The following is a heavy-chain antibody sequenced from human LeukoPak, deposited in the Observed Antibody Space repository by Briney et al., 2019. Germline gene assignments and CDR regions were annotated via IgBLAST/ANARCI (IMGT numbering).Heavy chain of an antibody. CDR2: IYYSGST. CDR3: ARHSSSWYRYFDY. J-gene: IGHJ4*02. V-gene: IGHV4-59*08. D-gene: IGHD6-13*01. CDR1: GGSISSYY. Sequence: PSETLSLTCTVSGGSISSYYWSWIRQPPGKGLEGIGYIYYSGSTNYNPSLKSRVTISVDTSKNQFSLKLSSVTAADTAVYYCARHSSSWYRYFDYWGQGTLVTVSS.